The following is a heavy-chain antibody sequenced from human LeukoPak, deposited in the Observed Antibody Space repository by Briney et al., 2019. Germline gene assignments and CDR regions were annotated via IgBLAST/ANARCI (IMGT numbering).Heavy chain of an antibody. V-gene: IGHV3-30-3*01. CDR1: GFTFSSYA. CDR2: ISYDGSNK. J-gene: IGHJ5*02. Sequence: GRSLRLSCAASGFTFSSYAMHWVRQAPGKGLEWVAVISYDGSNKYYADSVKGRFTISRDNSKNTLYLQTNSLRAEDTAVYYCARDGYYYGSGSENGNWFDPWGQGTLVTVSS. CDR3: ARDGYYYGSGSENGNWFDP. D-gene: IGHD3-10*01.